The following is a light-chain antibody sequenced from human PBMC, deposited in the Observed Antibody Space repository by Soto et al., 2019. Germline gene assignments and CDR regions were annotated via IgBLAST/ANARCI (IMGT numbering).Light chain of an antibody. Sequence: EIVLTQSPGTLSLSPGERATLSCRASQSVSSSYLAWYQQKPGQAPRLLIYGASSRATGIPDRFSGSGSGTDFTLTISRLDPEDFAVYYCQQYGSSWYTFGQGTKLEIK. CDR1: QSVSSSY. J-gene: IGKJ2*01. V-gene: IGKV3-20*01. CDR2: GAS. CDR3: QQYGSSWYT.